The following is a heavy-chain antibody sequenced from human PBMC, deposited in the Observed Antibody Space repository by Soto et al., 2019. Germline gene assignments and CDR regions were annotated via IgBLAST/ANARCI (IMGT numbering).Heavy chain of an antibody. CDR2: ISSSSSTI. CDR1: GFTFNNYA. D-gene: IGHD3-22*01. J-gene: IGHJ4*02. V-gene: IGHV3-48*02. CDR3: ARGLYYYDSSGYWGY. Sequence: SLRLSCAASGFTFNNYAMNWVRQAPGKGLEWVSYISSSSSTIYYADSVKGRFTISRDNAKNSLYLQMNSLRDEDTAVYYCARGLYYYDSSGYWGYWGQGTLVTVSS.